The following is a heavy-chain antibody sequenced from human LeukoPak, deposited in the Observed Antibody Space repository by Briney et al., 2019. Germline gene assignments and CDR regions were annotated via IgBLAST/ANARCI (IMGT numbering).Heavy chain of an antibody. D-gene: IGHD3-10*01. Sequence: GGSLRLSCAASGFTFSSYSMNSVRHAAGKGLEWVSFISSSSSYIYYADSVKGRFTISRDNAKNSLYLQMHSLTGDDPAVFYCAGRITMVWGALLWGQGTLVTVSS. V-gene: IGHV3-21*01. CDR1: GFTFSSYS. CDR3: AGRITMVWGALL. CDR2: ISSSSSYI. J-gene: IGHJ4*02.